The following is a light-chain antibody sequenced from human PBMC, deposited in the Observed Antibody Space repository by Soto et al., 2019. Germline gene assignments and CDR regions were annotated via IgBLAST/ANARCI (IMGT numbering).Light chain of an antibody. V-gene: IGKV1-27*01. Sequence: DIQMTQSPSSLSASVGDRVSITCRASQGLTNSLAWYQQKPGKVPKLLIYAASTLQSGVPSRFSGSGSGAEFTLTISSLQPEDVATYYCQRYNSASITFGQGTRLEIK. J-gene: IGKJ5*01. CDR1: QGLTNS. CDR2: AAS. CDR3: QRYNSASIT.